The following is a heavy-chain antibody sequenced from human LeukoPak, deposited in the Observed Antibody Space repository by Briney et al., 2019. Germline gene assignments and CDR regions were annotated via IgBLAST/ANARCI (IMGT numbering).Heavy chain of an antibody. V-gene: IGHV3-74*01. Sequence: GGSLRLSCAASGFTFSSYWMHWVRQVPGKGLVWVSRINSDGSSTSYADSVKGRFTISRDNSKNTLYLQMNSLRAEDTAVYYCARVSSTTSFDYWGQGTLVTVSS. CDR2: INSDGSST. CDR3: ARVSSTTSFDY. D-gene: IGHD4-17*01. CDR1: GFTFSSYW. J-gene: IGHJ4*02.